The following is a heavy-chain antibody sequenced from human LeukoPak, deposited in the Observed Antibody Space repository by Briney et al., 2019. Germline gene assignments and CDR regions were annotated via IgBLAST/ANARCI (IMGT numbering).Heavy chain of an antibody. CDR2: ISSNGGST. J-gene: IGHJ1*01. CDR3: VKGQRYYDSSGYYSIEYFQH. Sequence: GGSLRLSCSASGFTFSSYAMHWVRQAPGKGLECVSAISSNGGSTYYADSVKGRFTISRDNSKNTLYLQMSSLRAEDTAVYYCVKGQRYYDSSGYYSIEYFQHWGQGTLVTVSS. V-gene: IGHV3-64D*09. CDR1: GFTFSSYA. D-gene: IGHD3-22*01.